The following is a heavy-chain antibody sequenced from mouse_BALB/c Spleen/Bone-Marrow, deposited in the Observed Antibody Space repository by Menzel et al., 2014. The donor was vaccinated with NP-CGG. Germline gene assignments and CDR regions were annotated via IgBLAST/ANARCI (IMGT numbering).Heavy chain of an antibody. D-gene: IGHD1-1*01. Sequence: EVMLVESGGGLVQPGGSLRLSCAPSGFTFTDYYMSWVRQPPGKALEWLGFIRNKAKGYTTEYSASVKVRFTISRDNSQSTLYLQMNILRTEDSATYYCARDRNYDIHWYFDVWGAGTTVTVSS. CDR1: GFTFTDYY. J-gene: IGHJ1*01. CDR3: ARDRNYDIHWYFDV. V-gene: IGHV7-3*02. CDR2: IRNKAKGYTT.